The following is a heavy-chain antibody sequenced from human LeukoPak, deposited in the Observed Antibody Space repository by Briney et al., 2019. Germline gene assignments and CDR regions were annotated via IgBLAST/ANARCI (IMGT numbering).Heavy chain of an antibody. V-gene: IGHV3-23*01. CDR1: VVTLSNYG. CDR3: AKGGASNGWYWFDP. J-gene: IGHJ5*02. D-gene: IGHD6-19*01. Sequence: GGSLRLSCAASVVTLSNYGMVWVRQAPGKGLEWVSSINGRGDETHHADSVKGRFTISRDNSKNTLYLQMNSLRAEDTALYYFAKGGASNGWYWFDPWGPGTPVTVSS. CDR2: INGRGDET.